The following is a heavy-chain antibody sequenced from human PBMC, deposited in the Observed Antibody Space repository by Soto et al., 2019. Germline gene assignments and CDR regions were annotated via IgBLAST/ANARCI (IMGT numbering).Heavy chain of an antibody. CDR1: GYTFATSG. CDR2: ISAHNGST. CDR3: ARAGHYYDSSGYAN. V-gene: IGHV1-18*01. J-gene: IGHJ4*02. Sequence: QVKLVQSGTEVKKPGASMKVSCKASGYTFATSGISWVRQAPGQGLEWMGWISAHNGSTNYAQKLQDRVTMTTDTSTSTAYLELRSLRSDDTAVYYCARAGHYYDSSGYANWGQGTLVTVSS. D-gene: IGHD3-22*01.